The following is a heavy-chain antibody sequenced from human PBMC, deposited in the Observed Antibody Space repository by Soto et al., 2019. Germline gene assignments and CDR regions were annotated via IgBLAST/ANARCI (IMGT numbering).Heavy chain of an antibody. CDR2: INHSGST. CDR3: ARQGSGSYYYFDY. CDR1: GGSFSGYY. V-gene: IGHV4-34*01. D-gene: IGHD1-26*01. Sequence: SETLSLTCAVYGGSFSGYYWSWIRQPPGKGLEWIGEINHSGSTNYNPSLKSRVTISVDTSKNQFSLKLSSVTAADTAVYYCARQGSGSYYYFDYWGQGTLVTVSS. J-gene: IGHJ4*02.